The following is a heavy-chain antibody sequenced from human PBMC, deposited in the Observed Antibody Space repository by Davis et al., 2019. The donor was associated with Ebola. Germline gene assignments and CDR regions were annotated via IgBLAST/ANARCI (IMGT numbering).Heavy chain of an antibody. J-gene: IGHJ4*02. CDR2: MSPNSGTT. CDR3: AKDPAGHAAGDDY. CDR1: GYTFTGYY. V-gene: IGHV1-8*02. D-gene: IGHD5-18*01. Sequence: AASVKVSCKASGYTFTGYYMHWVRQAPGQGLEWMGWMSPNSGTTGHAQNFRGRVTMTRDTSISTAYMELSSLRSEDTAVYYCAKDPAGHAAGDDYWGQGTLVTVSS.